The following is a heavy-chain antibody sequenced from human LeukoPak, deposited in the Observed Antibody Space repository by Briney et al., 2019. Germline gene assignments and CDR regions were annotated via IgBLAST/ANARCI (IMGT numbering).Heavy chain of an antibody. Sequence: GGSLRLSCAASGFTFSSYSMNWVRQAPGKGLEWVSYISSSSSTIYYADSVKGRFTISRDNAKNSLYLQMNSLRDEDTAVYYCAREPLPNYDFWSDTTWGYFDYWGQGTLVTVSS. J-gene: IGHJ4*02. CDR3: AREPLPNYDFWSDTTWGYFDY. D-gene: IGHD3-3*01. V-gene: IGHV3-48*02. CDR2: ISSSSSTI. CDR1: GFTFSSYS.